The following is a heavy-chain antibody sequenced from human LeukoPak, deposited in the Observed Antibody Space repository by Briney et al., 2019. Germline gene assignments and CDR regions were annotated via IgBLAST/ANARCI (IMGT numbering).Heavy chain of an antibody. V-gene: IGHV4-39*07. Sequence: SETLSLTCTVSGGSISSSSYNWGWIRQPPGKGLEWIGFIYHSGSTNYNPSLKSRVTISVDTSKNQFSLKLSSVTAADTAVYYCARAQAETDYFDYWGQGTLVTVSS. CDR3: ARAQAETDYFDY. J-gene: IGHJ4*02. CDR1: GGSISSSSYN. CDR2: IYHSGST. D-gene: IGHD1-14*01.